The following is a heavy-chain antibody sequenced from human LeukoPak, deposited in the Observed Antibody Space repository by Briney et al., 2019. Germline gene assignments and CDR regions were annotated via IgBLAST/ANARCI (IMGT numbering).Heavy chain of an antibody. CDR2: INHSGST. J-gene: IGHJ6*03. CDR3: ASTSRGYVWSGYPHYYCYMDV. D-gene: IGHD3-3*01. V-gene: IGHV4-34*01. CDR1: GGSFSGYY. Sequence: PSETLSLTCAVYGGSFSGYYWSWIRQPPGKGLEWIGEINHSGSTNYNPSLKSRVTISVDTSKNQFSLKLSSVTAADTAVYYCASTSRGYVWSGYPHYYCYMDVWGKGTTVTVSS.